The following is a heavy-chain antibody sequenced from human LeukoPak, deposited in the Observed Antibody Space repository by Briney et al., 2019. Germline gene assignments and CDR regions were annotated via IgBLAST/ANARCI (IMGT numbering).Heavy chain of an antibody. CDR1: GGSISSYY. CDR2: IYYSGST. V-gene: IGHV4-59*08. Sequence: PSETLSLTCTVSGGSISSYYWSWIRQPPGKGLEWIGYIYYSGSTNYNPSLKSRVTISVDTSKNQFSLKLSSVTAADTAVYYCARRKTPLYYDSSGYYRYYGMDVWGQGATVTVSS. D-gene: IGHD3-22*01. J-gene: IGHJ6*02. CDR3: ARRKTPLYYDSSGYYRYYGMDV.